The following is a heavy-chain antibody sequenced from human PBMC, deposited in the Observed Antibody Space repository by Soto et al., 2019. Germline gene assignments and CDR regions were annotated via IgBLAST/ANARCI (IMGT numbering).Heavy chain of an antibody. CDR2: ISSGGGTT. V-gene: IGHV3-23*04. CDR3: AKLKGGLGRFYGMDA. D-gene: IGHD3-3*01. J-gene: IGHJ6*01. Sequence: DEQLVESGGGSLQPGESLRLSCAAPGFSFRNYAMTWVRQSPWKGLERVSLISSGGGTTNYADSVKSRFSISRDNSQNMLYLQMNGLRGEDTALYYCAKLKGGLGRFYGMDAWGQGTMVIVSS. CDR1: GFSFRNYA.